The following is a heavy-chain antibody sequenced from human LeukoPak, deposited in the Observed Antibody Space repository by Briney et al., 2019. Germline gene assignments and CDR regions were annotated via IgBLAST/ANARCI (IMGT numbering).Heavy chain of an antibody. CDR2: ICWNSCSI. Sequence: PGGSLRLSCAASGFTFDDYAMHWVRQAPGKGLEWVSGICWNSCSIGYADSVKGRFTISRDNAKNSLYLQMNSLRAEDTALYYCAKDARSYYDILTGYFDHWGQGTLVTVSS. CDR1: GFTFDDYA. D-gene: IGHD3-9*01. J-gene: IGHJ4*02. CDR3: AKDARSYYDILTGYFDH. V-gene: IGHV3-9*01.